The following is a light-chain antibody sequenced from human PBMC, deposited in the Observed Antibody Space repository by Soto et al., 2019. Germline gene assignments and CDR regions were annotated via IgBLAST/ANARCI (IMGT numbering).Light chain of an antibody. Sequence: QPVLTQSPSASASLGASAKLTCTLDSGHSSYPIAWHQQQPQKGPRFLMRINSDGSHNKGDGIPNRFSGSSSGAERYLTISSLQSEDEADYFCQSWGSGDWVFGGGTKVTVL. CDR1: SGHSSYP. J-gene: IGLJ3*02. CDR2: INSDGSH. CDR3: QSWGSGDWV. V-gene: IGLV4-69*02.